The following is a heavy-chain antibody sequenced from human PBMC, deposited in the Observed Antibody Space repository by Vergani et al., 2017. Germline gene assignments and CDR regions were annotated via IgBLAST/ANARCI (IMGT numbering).Heavy chain of an antibody. Sequence: QVQLQESGPGLVKSSETLSLTCSVSFDSIRNLYCNWIRQPPGKGLEWIGSIHYSENTNYNPSLKTRVTISVDTSKNQFSLTLTSVTAADTAVSYCPSHTHSAERADRWEHGFLVTVTS. D-gene: IGHD2-15*01. CDR3: PSHTHSAERADR. CDR1: FDSIRNLY. J-gene: IGHJ5*02. CDR2: IHYSENT. V-gene: IGHV4-59*11.